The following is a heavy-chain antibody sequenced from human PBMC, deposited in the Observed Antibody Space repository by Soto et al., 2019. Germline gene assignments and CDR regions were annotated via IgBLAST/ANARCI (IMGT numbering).Heavy chain of an antibody. J-gene: IGHJ4*02. CDR1: GFSLSTSGVG. Sequence: QITLKESGPTLVKPTQTLTLTCTFSGFSLSTSGVGVGWIRQPPGKALEWLALIYWDDDKRYSPSLKSRLTITKHASKNQVVLTMTNVDPVDTATYYCARPYSSGWYYRYWGQGTLVTVSS. CDR3: ARPYSSGWYYRY. D-gene: IGHD6-19*01. CDR2: IYWDDDK. V-gene: IGHV2-5*02.